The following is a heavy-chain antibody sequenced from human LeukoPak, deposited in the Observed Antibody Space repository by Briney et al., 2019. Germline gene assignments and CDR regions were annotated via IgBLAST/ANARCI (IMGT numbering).Heavy chain of an antibody. D-gene: IGHD6-6*01. Sequence: ASVKVSCKASGFTFTGYYLHWVRQAPGQGLEWMGFINPNTGGTVYAQKFHGRVIITRDTSITTAYMELRRLTSDDPAVYYCARDRPNNWFDPWGQGTLVTVSA. J-gene: IGHJ5*02. CDR2: INPNTGGT. CDR3: ARDRPNNWFDP. CDR1: GFTFTGYY. V-gene: IGHV1-2*02.